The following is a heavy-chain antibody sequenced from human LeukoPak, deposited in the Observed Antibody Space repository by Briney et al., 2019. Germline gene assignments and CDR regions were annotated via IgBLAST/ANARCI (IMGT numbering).Heavy chain of an antibody. Sequence: GGSLRLSCAASGFTFSSYGMHWVRQAPGKGLEWVAVIWCDGSNKYYADSVKGRFTISRDNSKNTLYLQMNNLRAEDTAVYYCAKDLRGGSYYFDYWGQGTLVTVSS. CDR1: GFTFSSYG. J-gene: IGHJ4*02. V-gene: IGHV3-33*06. CDR2: IWCDGSNK. D-gene: IGHD2-15*01. CDR3: AKDLRGGSYYFDY.